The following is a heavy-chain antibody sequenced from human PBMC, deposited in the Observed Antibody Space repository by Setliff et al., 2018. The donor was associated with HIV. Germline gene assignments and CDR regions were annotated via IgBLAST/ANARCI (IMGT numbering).Heavy chain of an antibody. J-gene: IGHJ6*02. D-gene: IGHD3-10*01. CDR3: ARSVIGYYYYGMDV. CDR2: ISYDGSNK. CDR1: GFTFSSYA. V-gene: IGHV3-30*01. Sequence: GGSLRLSCAASGFTFSSYAMHWVRQAPGKGLEWVAVISYDGSNKYYADSVKGRFTISRDNSKNTLHLQMNSLRAEDTAVYYCARSVIGYYYYGMDVWGQGTLVTVSS.